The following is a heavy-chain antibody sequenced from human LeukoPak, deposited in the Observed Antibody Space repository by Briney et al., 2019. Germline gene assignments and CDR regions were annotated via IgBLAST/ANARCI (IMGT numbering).Heavy chain of an antibody. J-gene: IGHJ6*02. D-gene: IGHD2-15*01. V-gene: IGHV3-30*18. Sequence: PGGPLRLSCAASGFTFSSYGMHWVRQAPGKGLEGVAVISYGGSNKYYADSVKGRFTISRDNSKNTLYLQMNSLRAEDTAVYYCAKDHYYCSGGSCYSSYYYGMDVWGQGTTVTVSS. CDR3: AKDHYYCSGGSCYSSYYYGMDV. CDR2: ISYGGSNK. CDR1: GFTFSSYG.